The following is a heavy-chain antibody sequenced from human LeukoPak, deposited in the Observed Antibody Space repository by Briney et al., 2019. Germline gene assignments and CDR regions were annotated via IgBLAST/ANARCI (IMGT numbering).Heavy chain of an antibody. J-gene: IGHJ5*02. CDR2: MSPNSGNT. D-gene: IGHD1-26*01. CDR3: ARGFSSGSYSRFDP. Sequence: ASVKVSCKASGYTFTSYDINWVRQATGQGLEWMGWMSPNSGNTGYAQKFQGRVTMTRNTSISTAYMELSSLRSEDTAVHYCARGFSSGSYSRFDPWGQGTLVTVSS. V-gene: IGHV1-8*01. CDR1: GYTFTSYD.